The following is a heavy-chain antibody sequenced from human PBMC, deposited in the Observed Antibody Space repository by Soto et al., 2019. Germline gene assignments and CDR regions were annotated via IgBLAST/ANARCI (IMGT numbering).Heavy chain of an antibody. J-gene: IGHJ4*02. D-gene: IGHD5-12*01. CDR3: ARDREGDGYNFDY. V-gene: IGHV3-48*01. CDR1: GFTFSSYS. Sequence: GGSLRLSCAASGFTFSSYSMNWVRQAPGKGLEWVSYISSSSNIIHYADSVKGRFTISRDNAKNSLYLHMNSLRAEDTAVYYCARDREGDGYNFDYWGQGTLVTVSS. CDR2: ISSSSNII.